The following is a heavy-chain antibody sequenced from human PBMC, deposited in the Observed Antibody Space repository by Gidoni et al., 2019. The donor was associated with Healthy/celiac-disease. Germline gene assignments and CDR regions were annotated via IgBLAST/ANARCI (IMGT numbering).Heavy chain of an antibody. V-gene: IGHV4-39*01. Sequence: LQLQESGPGLVKPSETLSLTCTVSGGSISSSSYYWGWIRQPPGKGLEWIGSIYCSGRTYYNPSLKSRVTISVDTSKNQFSLKLSSVTAADTAVYYCAIRYYDFWSGYGYFDYWGQGTLVTVSS. CDR2: IYCSGRT. J-gene: IGHJ4*02. CDR1: GGSISSSSYY. CDR3: AIRYYDFWSGYGYFDY. D-gene: IGHD3-3*01.